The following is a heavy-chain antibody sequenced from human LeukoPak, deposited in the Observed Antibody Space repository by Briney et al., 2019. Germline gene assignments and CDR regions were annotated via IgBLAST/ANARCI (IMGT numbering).Heavy chain of an antibody. CDR1: GYTFTSYG. Sequence: GASVKVSCKASGYTFTSYGISWVRQAPGQGLEWMGWISAYNGNTNYAQKLQGRVTMTTDTSTSTAYMELRSLRSDDTAVYYCARDRQWLVQDYYYYMDVWGKGTTVTVSS. D-gene: IGHD6-19*01. V-gene: IGHV1-18*01. J-gene: IGHJ6*03. CDR2: ISAYNGNT. CDR3: ARDRQWLVQDYYYYMDV.